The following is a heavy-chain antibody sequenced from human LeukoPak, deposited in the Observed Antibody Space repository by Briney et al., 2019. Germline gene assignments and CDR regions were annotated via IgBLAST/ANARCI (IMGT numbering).Heavy chain of an antibody. CDR1: GGSISSYY. CDR2: IYYSGST. V-gene: IGHV4-59*01. D-gene: IGHD3-22*01. CDR3: ARDRHYYDSSGYYRGRWFDP. J-gene: IGHJ5*02. Sequence: SETLSLTCTVSGGSISSYYWSWIRQPPGKGLEWIGHIYYSGSTNYNPSLKSRVTISVDTSKNQFSLKLSSVTAADTAVYYCARDRHYYDSSGYYRGRWFDPWGRGTLVTVSS.